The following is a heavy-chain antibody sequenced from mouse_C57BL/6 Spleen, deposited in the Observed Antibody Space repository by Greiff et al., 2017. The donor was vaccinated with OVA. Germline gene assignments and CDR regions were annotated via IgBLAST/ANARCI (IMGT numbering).Heavy chain of an antibody. D-gene: IGHD2-3*01. CDR2: INPNNGGT. CDR1: GYTFTDYN. J-gene: IGHJ2*01. CDR3: AKGGYDGYSH. Sequence: EVKLQQSGPELVKPGASVKMSCKASGYTFTDYNMHWVKQSHGKSLEWIGYINPNNGGTSYNQKFKGKATLTVNKSSSTAYMELRSLTSEDSAVYYCAKGGYDGYSHWGQGTTLTVSS. V-gene: IGHV1-22*01.